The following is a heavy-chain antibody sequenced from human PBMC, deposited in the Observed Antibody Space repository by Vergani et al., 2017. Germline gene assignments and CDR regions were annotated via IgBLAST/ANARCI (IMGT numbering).Heavy chain of an antibody. J-gene: IGHJ3*02. CDR1: GGSFSGYY. V-gene: IGHV4-34*01. CDR2: INHSGST. D-gene: IGHD3-3*01. Sequence: QVQLQQWGAGLLKPSETLSLTCAVYGGSFSGYYWSWIRQPPGKGLEWIGEINHSGSTNYNPSLKSRVTISVDTSKNQFSLKLSSATAADTAVYYCARGLRLYYDFWSGYYDAFDIWGQGTMVTVSS. CDR3: ARGLRLYYDFWSGYYDAFDI.